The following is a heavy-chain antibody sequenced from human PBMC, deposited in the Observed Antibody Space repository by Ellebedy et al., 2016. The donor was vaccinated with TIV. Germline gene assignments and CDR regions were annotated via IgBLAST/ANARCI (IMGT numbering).Heavy chain of an antibody. D-gene: IGHD2-2*01. CDR2: IHYSGYT. J-gene: IGHJ4*02. CDR1: GGSISSSSYY. V-gene: IGHV4-31*03. CDR3: ARGPPRGCSSSSCYAGGDY. Sequence: SETLSLTXTVSGGSISSSSYYWGWIRQPPGKGLEWIGYIHYSGYTYYNPSLKSRSTLSIDTSKKQFSLNLSSMTAADTAVYYCARGPPRGCSSSSCYAGGDYWGQGILVTVSS.